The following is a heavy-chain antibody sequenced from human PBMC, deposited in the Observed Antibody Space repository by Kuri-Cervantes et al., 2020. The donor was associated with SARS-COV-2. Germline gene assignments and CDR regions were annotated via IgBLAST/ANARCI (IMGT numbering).Heavy chain of an antibody. CDR2: ISSSSSYI. J-gene: IGHJ2*01. V-gene: IGHV3-21*01. D-gene: IGHD2-15*01. CDR3: ARGSGVVVAPGPGYWYFDL. Sequence: GESLKISCTVSGGSISSGDYYWSWARQAPGKGLEWVSSISSSSSYIYDADSVKGRFTISRDNAKNSLYLQMNSLRAEDTAVYYCARGSGVVVAPGPGYWYFDLWGRGTLVTVSS. CDR1: GGSISSGDYY.